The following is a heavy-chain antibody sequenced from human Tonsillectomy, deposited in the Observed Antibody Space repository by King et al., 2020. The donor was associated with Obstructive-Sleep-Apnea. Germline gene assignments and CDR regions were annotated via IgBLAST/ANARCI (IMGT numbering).Heavy chain of an antibody. V-gene: IGHV4-59*01. CDR1: GGSISSYY. D-gene: IGHD2-15*01. Sequence: QLQESGPGLVKPSETLSLTCTVSGGSISSYYWSWIRQPPGKGLEWIGYIYYIGSTNYNPSLKSRVTISVDTSKNQFSLKLSSVTAADTAVYYCAGEVVVVAATRWFDPWGQGTLVTVSS. CDR2: IYYIGST. J-gene: IGHJ5*02. CDR3: AGEVVVVAATRWFDP.